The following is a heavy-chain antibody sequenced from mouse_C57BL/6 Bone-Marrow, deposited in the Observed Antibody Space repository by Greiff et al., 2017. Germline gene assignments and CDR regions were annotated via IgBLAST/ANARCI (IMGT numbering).Heavy chain of an antibody. V-gene: IGHV1-55*01. CDR1: GYTFTSYW. J-gene: IGHJ2*01. D-gene: IGHD2-5*01. CDR2: IYPGSGST. Sequence: QVQLKQPGAELVKPGASVKMSCKASGYTFTSYWITWVKQRPGQGLEWIGDIYPGSGSTNYNEKFKSKATLTVDTSSSTAYMQLSSLTSEDSAVYYCARDSNYDLYYFDYWGQGTTLTVSS. CDR3: ARDSNYDLYYFDY.